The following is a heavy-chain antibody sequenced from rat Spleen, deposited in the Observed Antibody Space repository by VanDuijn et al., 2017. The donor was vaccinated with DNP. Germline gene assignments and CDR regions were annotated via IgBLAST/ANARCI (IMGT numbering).Heavy chain of an antibody. V-gene: IGHV3-1*01. CDR3: ARYAPFMYTTLGVMDA. J-gene: IGHJ4*01. CDR2: ISYSGST. D-gene: IGHD1-6*01. Sequence: EVQLQESGPGLVKPSQSLSLTCSVTGYSITSNYWGWIRKFPGNKMEWIGHISYSGSTSYNPSLKSRISITRDTSKNQFFLQLNSVTTEDTATYYCARYAPFMYTTLGVMDAWGQGASVTVSS. CDR1: GYSITSNY.